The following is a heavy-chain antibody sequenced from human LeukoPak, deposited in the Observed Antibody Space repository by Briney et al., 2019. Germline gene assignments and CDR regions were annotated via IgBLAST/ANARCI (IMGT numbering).Heavy chain of an antibody. V-gene: IGHV3-23*01. Sequence: GGSLRLSCAASGFIVSSNYMSWVRQAPGKGLEWVSAISGSGGSTYYADSVKGRFTISRDNSKNTLYLQMNSLRAEDTAVYYCAKAPYYYDSSGSLAMDVWGQGTTVTVSS. CDR2: ISGSGGST. CDR1: GFIVSSNY. CDR3: AKAPYYYDSSGSLAMDV. D-gene: IGHD3-22*01. J-gene: IGHJ6*02.